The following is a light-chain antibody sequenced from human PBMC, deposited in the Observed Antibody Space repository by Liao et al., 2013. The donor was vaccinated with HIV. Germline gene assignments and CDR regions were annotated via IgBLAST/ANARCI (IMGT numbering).Light chain of an antibody. CDR1: KLEDKY. CDR3: QVWDSASDQVL. J-gene: IGLJ3*02. V-gene: IGLV3-1*01. CDR2: QDY. Sequence: SYELTQPPSVSVSPGQTASITCSGDKLEDKYACWYQQKPGQAPVMVIYQDYKRPSGIPERFSGSNSGNTATLTISSVERGDEADYFCQVWDSASDQVLFGGGTKLTVL.